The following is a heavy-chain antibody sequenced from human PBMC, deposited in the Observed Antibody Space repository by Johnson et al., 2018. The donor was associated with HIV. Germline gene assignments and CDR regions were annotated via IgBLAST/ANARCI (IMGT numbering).Heavy chain of an antibody. V-gene: IGHV3-30*19. CDR3: ARSYSGNSAFDI. J-gene: IGHJ3*02. CDR2: ISYDGSNK. Sequence: QVQLVESGGGVVQPGRSLRLSCAASGFTFSSYGMHWVRQAPGKGLEWVAVISYDGSNKYYADSVKGRFTISRDNSKNTLYLQMNSLRAEDTAAYYCARSYSGNSAFDIWGQGTMVTVSS. D-gene: IGHD1-26*01. CDR1: GFTFSSYG.